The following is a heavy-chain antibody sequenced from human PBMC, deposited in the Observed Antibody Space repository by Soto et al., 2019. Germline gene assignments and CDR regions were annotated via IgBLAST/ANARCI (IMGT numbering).Heavy chain of an antibody. CDR1: GFTFSSYV. CDR2: IWYDGSNK. J-gene: IGHJ6*02. CDR3: ARDGGRGGTAKHPGTYYYYYGMDV. D-gene: IGHD2-15*01. V-gene: IGHV3-33*01. Sequence: GGSLRLSCAASGFTFSSYVMHWVRQAPGKGLEWVAVIWYDGSNKYYADSVKGRFTISRDNSKNTLYLQMNSLRAEDTAVYYCARDGGRGGTAKHPGTYYYYYGMDVWGQGTTVTVSS.